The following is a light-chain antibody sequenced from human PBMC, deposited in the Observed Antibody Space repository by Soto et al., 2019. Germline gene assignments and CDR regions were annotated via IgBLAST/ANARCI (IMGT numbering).Light chain of an antibody. V-gene: IGKV3-15*01. J-gene: IGKJ1*01. Sequence: EIVMTQSPATLSVSPGEGATLSCRASQSLGSNLAWYQQKADQGPRLLIYGASTRATGIPARFSGRGSGTDFTLTISSQQSEDFAVYYCQQYYNWPRTFGPGTKVEIK. CDR2: GAS. CDR1: QSLGSN. CDR3: QQYYNWPRT.